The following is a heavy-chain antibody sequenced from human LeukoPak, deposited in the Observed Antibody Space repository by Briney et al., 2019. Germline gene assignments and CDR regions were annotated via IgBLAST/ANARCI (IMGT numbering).Heavy chain of an antibody. CDR2: IYTSGST. CDR1: GGSISSGSYY. J-gene: IGHJ4*02. Sequence: PSETLSLTCTVSGGSISSGSYYWSWIRQPAGKGLEWIGRIYTSGSTNYNPSLKSRVTISVDTSKNQFSLKLSSVTAADTAVYYCASADKSRSGYDLDYWGQGTLVTVSS. CDR3: ASADKSRSGYDLDY. V-gene: IGHV4-61*02. D-gene: IGHD3-3*01.